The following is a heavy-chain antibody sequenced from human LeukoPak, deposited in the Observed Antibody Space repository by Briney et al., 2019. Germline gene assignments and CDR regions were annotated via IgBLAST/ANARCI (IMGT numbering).Heavy chain of an antibody. V-gene: IGHV3-48*01. CDR1: GFTFSSYS. J-gene: IGHJ4*02. Sequence: GGSLRLSCAASGFTFSSYSMNWVRQAPGKGLEWVSYISTSSSTIYYADSVKGRFTISRDNAKNSLYLQMNSLRAEDTALYYCAKEVTFGGDKWFDYWGQGTLVTVSS. D-gene: IGHD3-16*01. CDR3: AKEVTFGGDKWFDY. CDR2: ISTSSSTI.